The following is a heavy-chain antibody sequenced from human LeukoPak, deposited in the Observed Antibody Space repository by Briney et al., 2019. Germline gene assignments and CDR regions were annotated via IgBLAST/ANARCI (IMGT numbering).Heavy chain of an antibody. CDR3: ARAPGYGAAYYFDY. CDR2: VSYDGSYK. V-gene: IGHV3-30*04. D-gene: IGHD1-1*01. CDR1: GFTFSNFA. J-gene: IGHJ4*02. Sequence: PGGSLRLSCASTGFTFSNFAMHWVCQAPGKGLEWVAVVSYDGSYKYYADSVKGRFTISRDNSKNTLYLQMNSLRAEDTAVYYCARAPGYGAAYYFDYWGQGTLVTVSS.